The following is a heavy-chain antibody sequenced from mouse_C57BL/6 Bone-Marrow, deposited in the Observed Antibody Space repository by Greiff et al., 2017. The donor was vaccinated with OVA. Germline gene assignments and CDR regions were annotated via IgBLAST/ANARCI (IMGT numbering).Heavy chain of an antibody. D-gene: IGHD2-4*01. CDR1: GFTFSSYA. V-gene: IGHV5-4*01. Sequence: EVKLVESGGGLVKPGGSLKLSCAASGFTFSSYAMSWVRQTPEKRLEWVATISDGGSYTYYPDNVKGRFTISRDNAKNNLYLQMSHLKSEDTAMYYCARDHPFSYDYDGYWGQGTTLTVSS. J-gene: IGHJ2*01. CDR2: ISDGGSYT. CDR3: ARDHPFSYDYDGY.